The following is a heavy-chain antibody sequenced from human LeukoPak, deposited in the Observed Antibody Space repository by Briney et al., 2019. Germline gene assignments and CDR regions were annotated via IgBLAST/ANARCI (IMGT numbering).Heavy chain of an antibody. J-gene: IGHJ3*02. CDR2: INAGNGNT. V-gene: IGHV1-3*01. CDR1: GYTFTSYT. D-gene: IGHD2-2*01. CDR3: ARVAIVVVPAADAFDI. Sequence: ASVKVSCKASGYTFTSYTMHWVRQAPGQRLEWMGWINAGNGNTKSSQKFQGRVTITRDTSATTAYMELSSLRSEDTAVYYCARVAIVVVPAADAFDIWGQGTMVTVSS.